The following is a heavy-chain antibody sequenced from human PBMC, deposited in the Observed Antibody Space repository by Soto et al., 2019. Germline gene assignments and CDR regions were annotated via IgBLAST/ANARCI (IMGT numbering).Heavy chain of an antibody. CDR3: ARGRGYSSSWYYFDF. CDR2: ISASTTTV. Sequence: PGGSLRLSCAASGFTFSSYSINWVRQAPGKGLEWVSYISASTTTVYYADSVKGRFTISRDNPKNSLYLQMNILRAEDTAVYYCARGRGYSSSWYYFDFWGQGIPVTVSS. D-gene: IGHD6-13*01. V-gene: IGHV3-48*04. CDR1: GFTFSSYS. J-gene: IGHJ4*02.